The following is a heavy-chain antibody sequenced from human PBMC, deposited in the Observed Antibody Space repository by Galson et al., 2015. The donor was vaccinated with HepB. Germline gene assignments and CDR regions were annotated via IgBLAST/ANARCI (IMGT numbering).Heavy chain of an antibody. Sequence: SLRLSCAASGFTFSSYSMNWVRQAPGKGLEWVSYISSSSSYTNYADSVEGRFTISRDNAKNSLYLQMNSLRAEDTAVYYGARDRSSRGPELVWGQGTLVTVSS. CDR2: ISSSSSYT. J-gene: IGHJ4*02. CDR3: ARDRSSRGPELV. V-gene: IGHV3-21*05. D-gene: IGHD6-13*01. CDR1: GFTFSSYS.